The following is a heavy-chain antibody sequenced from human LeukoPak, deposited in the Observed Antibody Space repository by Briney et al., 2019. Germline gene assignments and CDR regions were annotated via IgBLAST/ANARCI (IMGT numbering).Heavy chain of an antibody. D-gene: IGHD5-18*01. CDR3: ARTRGYSYGYVDY. J-gene: IGHJ4*02. Sequence: PGRSLRLSCAASGFTFSNYDMHWVRQAPGKGLEWVAVISYDGSNKYYADSVKGRFTISRDNSKNTLYLQMNSLRAEDTAVYYCARTRGYSYGYVDYWGQGTLVTVSS. V-gene: IGHV3-30-3*01. CDR1: GFTFSNYD. CDR2: ISYDGSNK.